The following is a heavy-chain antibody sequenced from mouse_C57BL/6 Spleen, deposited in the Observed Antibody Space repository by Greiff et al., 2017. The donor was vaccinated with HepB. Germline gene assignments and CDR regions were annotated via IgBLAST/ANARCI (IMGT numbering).Heavy chain of an antibody. CDR1: GYTFTSYG. Sequence: VQLVESGAELARPGASVKLSCKASGYTFTSYGISWVKQRTGQGLEWIGEIYPRSGNTYYNEKFKGKATLTADKSSSTAYMELRSLTSEDSAVYFCARTYYDYDGGFAYWGQGTLVTVSA. CDR3: ARTYYDYDGGFAY. CDR2: IYPRSGNT. V-gene: IGHV1-81*01. J-gene: IGHJ3*01. D-gene: IGHD2-4*01.